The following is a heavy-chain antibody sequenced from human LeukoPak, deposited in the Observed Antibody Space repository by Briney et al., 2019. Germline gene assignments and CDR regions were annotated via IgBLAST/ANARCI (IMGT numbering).Heavy chain of an antibody. J-gene: IGHJ5*02. CDR2: IYYSGST. CDR3: ARDAVGYSYGRHITWFDT. Sequence: PSETLSLTCTVSGGSISSYYWSWIRQPPGKGLEWIGYIYYSGSTNYNPSLKSRVTISVDTSKNQFSLKLSSVTAADTAVYYCARDAVGYSYGRHITWFDTWGQGTLVTVSS. CDR1: GGSISSYY. V-gene: IGHV4-59*01. D-gene: IGHD5-18*01.